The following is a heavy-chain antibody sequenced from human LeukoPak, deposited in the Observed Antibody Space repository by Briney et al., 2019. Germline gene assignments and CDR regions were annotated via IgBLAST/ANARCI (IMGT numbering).Heavy chain of an antibody. V-gene: IGHV3-30-3*01. CDR2: ISYDGSNK. D-gene: IGHD3-3*01. CDR3: AKDRERFLEWLSANYFDY. Sequence: GGSLRLSCAASGFTFSSYAMHWVRQAPGKGLEWVAVISYDGSNKYYADSVKGRFTISRDNSKNTLYLQMNSLRAEDTAVYYCAKDRERFLEWLSANYFDYWGQGTLVTVSS. J-gene: IGHJ4*02. CDR1: GFTFSSYA.